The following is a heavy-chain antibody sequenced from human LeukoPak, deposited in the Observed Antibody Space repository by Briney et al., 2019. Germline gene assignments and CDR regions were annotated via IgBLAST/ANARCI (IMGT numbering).Heavy chain of an antibody. CDR1: GFTFSTYS. J-gene: IGHJ4*02. V-gene: IGHV3-48*01. CDR3: ARAIAAAEDY. D-gene: IGHD6-13*01. CDR2: ISGSSSTI. Sequence: QPGGSLRLSCAASGFTFSTYSMNWVRQAPGKGLEWVSYISGSSSTIYYADSVKGRFTISRDNDKNSLYLQMNSLTAEDTAVYYCARAIAAAEDYWGQGTLATVSS.